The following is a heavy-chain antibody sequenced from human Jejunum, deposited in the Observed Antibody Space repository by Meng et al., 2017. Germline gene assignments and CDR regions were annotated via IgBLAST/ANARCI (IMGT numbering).Heavy chain of an antibody. D-gene: IGHD3-10*02. CDR1: GFAFSSYW. J-gene: IGHJ4*02. V-gene: IGHV3-7*01. CDR2: INQDGRQT. CDR3: VRDSLVDGRGNYVQKGDY. Sequence: GESLKISCVTSGFAFSSYWMTWVRQAPGKGLEWLANINQDGRQTHYVDFVKGRFTISRDNARNSLYLQMDSLRVEDTAVYFCVRDSLVDGRGNYVQKGDYWGQGTLVTVSS.